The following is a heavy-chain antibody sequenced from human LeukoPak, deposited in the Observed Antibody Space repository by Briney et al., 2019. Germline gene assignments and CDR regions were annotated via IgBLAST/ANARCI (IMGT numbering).Heavy chain of an antibody. CDR3: AKDHMVATDY. D-gene: IGHD4-23*01. J-gene: IGHJ4*02. V-gene: IGHV3-23*01. Sequence: GGSLRLSCAASGFTFSSYAMSWVRQAPGKGPEWVSAISGSGESTYYTDSVKGRFTISRDNSKNTLYLQMNSLRAEDTAVYYCAKDHMVATDYWGQGTLVTVSS. CDR1: GFTFSSYA. CDR2: ISGSGEST.